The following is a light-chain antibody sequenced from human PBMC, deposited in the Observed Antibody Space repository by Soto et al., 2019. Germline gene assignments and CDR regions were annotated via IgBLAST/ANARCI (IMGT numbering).Light chain of an antibody. CDR3: QQYASAPHT. V-gene: IGKV3-20*01. Sequence: EVVLAQSPGTLSLSPGERATLSCRAGQSVSSSQLAWFQQKPGQAPRLLIYAASWRAAGIPDRFSGSGSGTDFTLTISRLEPADFAVYYCQQYASAPHTFGGGTKVDIK. J-gene: IGKJ4*01. CDR1: QSVSSSQ. CDR2: AAS.